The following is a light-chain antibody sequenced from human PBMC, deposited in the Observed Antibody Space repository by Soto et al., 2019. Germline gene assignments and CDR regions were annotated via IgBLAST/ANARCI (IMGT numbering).Light chain of an antibody. CDR2: DAS. CDR3: QQRSNWPLT. V-gene: IGKV3-11*01. CDR1: QSVSSY. J-gene: IGKJ4*01. Sequence: EIVMTQSPATLSVSPGERATLSCRASQSVSSYLAWYQQKPGQAPRLLIYDASTMATGFPARFSGSGSGTDFTLTISSLEPEDFAVYYCQQRSNWPLTFGGGTKVDIK.